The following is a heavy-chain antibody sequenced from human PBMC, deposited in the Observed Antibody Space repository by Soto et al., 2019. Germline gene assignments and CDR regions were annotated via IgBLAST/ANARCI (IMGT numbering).Heavy chain of an antibody. CDR1: GFSLTTNRVV. CDR2: IYGDGDK. D-gene: IGHD4-17*01. J-gene: IGHJ4*02. Sequence: SGPTLVNPTQTLTLTCTFSGFSLTTNRVVVGWVRQPPGKAPSWLAFIYGDGDKRYSPSLWSRLTITKDTSKNQVVLTMTNLDPVDTATYYCVHRTTVTSDDYWGRGTLVTVSS. CDR3: VHRTTVTSDDY. V-gene: IGHV2-5*02.